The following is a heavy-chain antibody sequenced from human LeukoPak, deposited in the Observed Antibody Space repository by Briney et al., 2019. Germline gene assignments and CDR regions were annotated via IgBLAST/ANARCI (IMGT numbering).Heavy chain of an antibody. CDR3: ARGPPRYTSY. Sequence: SETLSLTCTVSSGSISTSNYYWGWIRQPPGKGLEWIGSVDQSGGTYYNPSLKGRVTMSVDTSKNQFSLKLTSVTAADTAVYYCARGPPRYTSYWGQGALVTVSS. CDR1: SGSISTSNYY. D-gene: IGHD5-18*01. V-gene: IGHV4-39*07. CDR2: VDQSGGT. J-gene: IGHJ4*02.